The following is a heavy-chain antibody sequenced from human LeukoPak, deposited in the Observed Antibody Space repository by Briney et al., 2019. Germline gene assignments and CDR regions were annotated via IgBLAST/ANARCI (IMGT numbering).Heavy chain of an antibody. V-gene: IGHV3-23*01. CDR2: VSGSGGST. CDR1: GFTFSSYA. CDR3: AKDLRGYNYGFYFDY. Sequence: PGGSLRLSCAASGFTFSSYAMSWVRQAPGKGLEWVSGVSGSGGSTYYADSVKGRFTISRDNSKNTLYLQMNSLRAEDTAVYYCAKDLRGYNYGFYFDYWGQGTLVTVSS. D-gene: IGHD5-18*01. J-gene: IGHJ4*02.